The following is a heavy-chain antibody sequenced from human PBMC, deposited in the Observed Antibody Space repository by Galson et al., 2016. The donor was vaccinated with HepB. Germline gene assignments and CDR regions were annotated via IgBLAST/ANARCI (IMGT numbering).Heavy chain of an antibody. Sequence: SVKVSCKASGYTFTSYDINWVRQATGQGLEWMGWMNPNSGNTGYAQKFQGRVTLTTDTSTNTAYMELRSLRSDDTAVYYCARDRETGAPPPYYYYGMDVWGQGTTVTVSS. V-gene: IGHV1-8*01. D-gene: IGHD7-27*01. J-gene: IGHJ6*02. CDR1: GYTFTSYD. CDR3: ARDRETGAPPPYYYYGMDV. CDR2: MNPNSGNT.